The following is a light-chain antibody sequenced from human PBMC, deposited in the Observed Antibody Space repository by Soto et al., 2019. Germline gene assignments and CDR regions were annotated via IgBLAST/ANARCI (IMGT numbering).Light chain of an antibody. CDR3: QHLNSYPSLT. J-gene: IGKJ4*01. CDR1: QGISSY. Sequence: DIPLTQSPYFLSASVGDRVTITCRASQGISSYLAWYQQKPGKAPKLLIYAASTLQSGVPSRFSGSGSGTEVTLTISSLQPEDFATYYCQHLNSYPSLTFGGGTKVEIK. CDR2: AAS. V-gene: IGKV1-9*01.